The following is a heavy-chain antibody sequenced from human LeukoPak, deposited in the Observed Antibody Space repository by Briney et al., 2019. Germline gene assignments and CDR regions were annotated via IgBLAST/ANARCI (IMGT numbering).Heavy chain of an antibody. CDR3: ASSYVRLTAAGQDGDDAFDI. D-gene: IGHD6-13*01. Sequence: SETLSLTCTVSGGSISTYYWSWIRQPAGKGLEWIGRIHTSGSTNYNPSLKTRVTMSVDTSKNQFSLKLSSVTAADTAVYYCASSYVRLTAAGQDGDDAFDIWGQGTMVTVSS. CDR2: IHTSGST. CDR1: GGSISTYY. J-gene: IGHJ3*02. V-gene: IGHV4-4*07.